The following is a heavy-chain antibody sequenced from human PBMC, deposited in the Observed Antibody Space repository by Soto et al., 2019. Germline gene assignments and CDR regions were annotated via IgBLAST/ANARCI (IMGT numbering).Heavy chain of an antibody. CDR2: IRQDGSEK. V-gene: IGHV3-7*01. CDR3: VRGCGRASCPYFFDY. Sequence: EVQLVESGGGLVQPGGSLRLSCAASGFTFSTYWMSWVRQAPGKGLEWVATIRQDGSEKHHVDSVEGRFPISRDNAKNSMYLQTNSLRAEDTAMYYCVRGCGRASCPYFFDYWGQGTLVSVSS. CDR1: GFTFSTYW. J-gene: IGHJ4*02. D-gene: IGHD2-2*01.